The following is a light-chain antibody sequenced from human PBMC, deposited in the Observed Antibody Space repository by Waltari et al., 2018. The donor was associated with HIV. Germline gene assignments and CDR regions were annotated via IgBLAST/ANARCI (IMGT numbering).Light chain of an antibody. J-gene: IGKJ1*01. V-gene: IGKV3-15*01. CDR2: GVS. CDR1: QSISSN. Sequence: EIVSKKSPATQTESPRERENLPCRASQSISSNLAWYQQKPGQASRLLIYGVSTRTTGTPARFSGNGSGTDFTLTISSLQSEDFAVYYCQQFNSWPRTFGPGTKVET. CDR3: QQFNSWPRT.